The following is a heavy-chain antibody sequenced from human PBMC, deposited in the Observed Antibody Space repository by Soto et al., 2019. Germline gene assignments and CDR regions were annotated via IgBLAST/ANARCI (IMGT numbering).Heavy chain of an antibody. J-gene: IGHJ6*01. V-gene: IGHV3-30-3*01. CDR2: ISYDGSKK. CDR3: ARVGRGYSYGNGMDV. Sequence: QVQLVESGGDVVQPGRSRRLSCVASGVAFSGYAMHWVRQAPGKGLEWVAVISYDGSKKYYADSVKGRFTISRDDSKNTLSLQMNSLRAEDTAVYYCARVGRGYSYGNGMDVW. D-gene: IGHD5-18*01. CDR1: GVAFSGYA.